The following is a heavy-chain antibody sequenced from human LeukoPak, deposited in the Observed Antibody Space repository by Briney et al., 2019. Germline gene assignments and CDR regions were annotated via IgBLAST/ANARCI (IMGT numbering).Heavy chain of an antibody. CDR3: ARDRFTLMDV. J-gene: IGHJ6*03. CDR1: GGSISSYY. D-gene: IGHD3-3*01. V-gene: IGHV4-4*07. Sequence: SSETLSLTCTVSGGSISSYYWSWIRRPAGKGLEWIGLIYTSGSTNYNPSLKSRVTMSVDTSKNQFSLWLNSVTAADTAVYYCARDRFTLMDVWGKGTTVTVSS. CDR2: IYTSGST.